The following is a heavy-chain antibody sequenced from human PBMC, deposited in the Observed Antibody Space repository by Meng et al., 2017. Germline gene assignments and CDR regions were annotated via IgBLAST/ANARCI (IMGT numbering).Heavy chain of an antibody. CDR2: IDPKSGDT. CDR1: GYNFPDYW. J-gene: IGHJ4*02. CDR3: ARDEDISAAGKLFGDY. V-gene: IGHV1-2*06. Sequence: ASFKVSSKPSGYNFPDYWLHWVRRAPGQGLEWMGRIDPKSGDTHYAQRFQGRVTMTGDTSISTAYMELSGLRYDDTAMYYCARDEDISAAGKLFGDYWGQGTLVTVSS. D-gene: IGHD6-13*01.